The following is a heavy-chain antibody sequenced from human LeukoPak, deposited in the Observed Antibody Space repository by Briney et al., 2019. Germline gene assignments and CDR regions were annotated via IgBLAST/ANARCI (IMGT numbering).Heavy chain of an antibody. CDR2: IKQNGSEK. J-gene: IGHJ5*02. V-gene: IGHV3-7*01. Sequence: GGSLRLSSAASGFTFSSYWMSWVRQAPGKGLEWVANIKQNGSEKYYVDSVKRRFTISRDNAKNSLYQQKNRLRAEDTAVYYWARSYCSSTSCYDPQRINWFDPWGQGTLVTVSS. CDR1: GFTFSSYW. D-gene: IGHD2-2*01. CDR3: ARSYCSSTSCYDPQRINWFDP.